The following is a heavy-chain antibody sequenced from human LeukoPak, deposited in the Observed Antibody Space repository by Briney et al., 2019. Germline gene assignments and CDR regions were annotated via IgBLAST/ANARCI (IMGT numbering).Heavy chain of an antibody. CDR2: ISGSGGST. Sequence: PGGSLRLSCAASGFTFSSYAMSWVRQAPGKGLEWVSAISGSGGSTYYADSVKGRFTISRDNSKNTLYLQMNSLRAEDTAVHYCAKRFNLGGGFDYWGQGTLVTVSS. J-gene: IGHJ4*02. V-gene: IGHV3-23*01. CDR1: GFTFSSYA. CDR3: AKRFNLGGGFDY. D-gene: IGHD3-16*01.